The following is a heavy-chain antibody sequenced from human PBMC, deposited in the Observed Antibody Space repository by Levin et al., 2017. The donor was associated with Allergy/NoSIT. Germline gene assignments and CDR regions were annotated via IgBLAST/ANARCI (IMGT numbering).Heavy chain of an antibody. V-gene: IGHV3-15*01. D-gene: IGHD6-19*01. Sequence: GESLKISCAASGFPFTTAWFSWVRQAPGKGLEWVGRIKSKGGGGTTDYAAPVKDRFTISRDDSKNTLDLQMNSLKIEDTAVYYCASFPGIAVAGTFGFFDYWGQGTLVTVSS. CDR2: IKSKGGGGTT. J-gene: IGHJ4*02. CDR1: GFPFTTAW. CDR3: ASFPGIAVAGTFGFFDY.